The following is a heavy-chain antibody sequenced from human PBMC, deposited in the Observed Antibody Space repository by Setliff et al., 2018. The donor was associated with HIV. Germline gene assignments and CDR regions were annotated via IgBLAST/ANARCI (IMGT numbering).Heavy chain of an antibody. Sequence: GGSLRLSCAVSGFNVGTNGLSWVRQAPGKGLEWVSDIFARGDGTFYADSVKGRFTISRDNSKNALYLEMSSLRGEDAAVYYCAKTLPTVSIYNWYFDLWGRGTLVTVSS. CDR2: IFARGDGT. CDR3: AKTLPTVSIYNWYFDL. CDR1: GFNVGTNG. D-gene: IGHD4-4*01. V-gene: IGHV3-23*01. J-gene: IGHJ2*01.